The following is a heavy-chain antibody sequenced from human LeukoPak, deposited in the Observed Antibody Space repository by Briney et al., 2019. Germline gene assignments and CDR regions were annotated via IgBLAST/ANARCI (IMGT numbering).Heavy chain of an antibody. J-gene: IGHJ3*02. Sequence: ASVQVSCKASGYTFTGYYIHWVRQAPGQGLEWMGWISPNNGDTRNAQKFQGRVTMTRDTSITTVYMELSRLRSDDTAVYYCARFGAPQWSGAPLGINAFDMWGQGTVVTVSS. CDR1: GYTFTGYY. CDR3: ARFGAPQWSGAPLGINAFDM. D-gene: IGHD3-16*01. CDR2: ISPNNGDT. V-gene: IGHV1-2*02.